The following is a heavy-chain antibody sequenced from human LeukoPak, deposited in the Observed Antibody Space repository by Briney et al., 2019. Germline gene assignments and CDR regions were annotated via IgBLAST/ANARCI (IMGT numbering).Heavy chain of an antibody. CDR2: ISSSSSYI. CDR1: GFTFSSYI. CDR3: ARDLLWLGEPGYGMDV. J-gene: IGHJ6*02. Sequence: GGSLRLSCAASGFTFSSYIMNWVRQAPGKGLEWVSSISSSSSYIYYADSVKGRFTISRDNAKNSLYLQMNSLRAEDTAVYYCARDLLWLGEPGYGMDVWGQGTTVTVSS. V-gene: IGHV3-21*01. D-gene: IGHD3-10*01.